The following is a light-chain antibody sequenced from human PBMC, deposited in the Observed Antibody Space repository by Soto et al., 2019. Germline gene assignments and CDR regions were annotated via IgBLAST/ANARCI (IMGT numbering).Light chain of an antibody. Sequence: GDRVTITCRASRSISDSLAWYQQKPGRAPNLLIFDASSLQSGVPSRFSGSGSGTEFTLTISSLQPDDFALYYCQQYKNWPRTFGQGTKVEIK. J-gene: IGKJ1*01. CDR2: DAS. V-gene: IGKV1-5*01. CDR1: RSISDS. CDR3: QQYKNWPRT.